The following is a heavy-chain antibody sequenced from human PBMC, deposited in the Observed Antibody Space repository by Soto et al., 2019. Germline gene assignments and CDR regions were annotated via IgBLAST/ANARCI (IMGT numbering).Heavy chain of an antibody. CDR2: IWYDGSNK. V-gene: IGHV3-33*01. CDR3: ARHMITFGGVIVYYYYCGMDV. J-gene: IGHJ6*02. Sequence: VQLVESGGGVVQPGRSLRLSCAASGFTFSNYGMHWVRQAPGKGLEWVAVIWYDGSNKYYADSVKGRFTISRDNSKNTLYLQMNSLRAEGTAVYYCARHMITFGGVIVYYYYCGMDVWGQGTKVTVSS. CDR1: GFTFSNYG. D-gene: IGHD3-16*02.